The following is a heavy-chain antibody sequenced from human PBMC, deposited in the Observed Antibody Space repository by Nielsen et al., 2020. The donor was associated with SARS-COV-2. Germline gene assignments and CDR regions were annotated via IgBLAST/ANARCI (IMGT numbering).Heavy chain of an antibody. D-gene: IGHD3-10*01. J-gene: IGHJ6*03. Sequence: ASVKVSCKASGYTFTSYDINWVRQATGQGLEWMGWMNPNSGNTGYAQKFQGRVTMTRDTSTSTVYMELSSLRSEDTAVYYCARDLGEERYYYYMDVWGKGTTVTVSS. CDR2: MNPNSGNT. CDR3: ARDLGEERYYYYMDV. CDR1: GYTFTSYD. V-gene: IGHV1-8*01.